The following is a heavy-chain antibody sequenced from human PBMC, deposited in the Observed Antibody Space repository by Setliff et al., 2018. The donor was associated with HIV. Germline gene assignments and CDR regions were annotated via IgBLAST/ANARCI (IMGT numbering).Heavy chain of an antibody. J-gene: IGHJ6*04. Sequence: ASVKVSCKASGYSFTGYYVNWVRQAPGQGLEWMGRINPKSGGTNYVQKFQGRVTMTRDTSINTAYLELSRLRSDDTAVYYCAKDRTGTGTTLHVWGKGTTVTVSS. D-gene: IGHD1-7*01. CDR2: INPKSGGT. CDR3: AKDRTGTGTTLHV. CDR1: GYSFTGYY. V-gene: IGHV1-2*06.